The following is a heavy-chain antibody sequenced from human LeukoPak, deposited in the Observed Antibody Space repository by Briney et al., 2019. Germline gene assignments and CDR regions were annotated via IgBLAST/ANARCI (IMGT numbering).Heavy chain of an antibody. Sequence: GGSLRLSCAASGFTFDGYGMSWVRQAPGKGLEWVSGIDWNGANTAYADSVKGRLTISRDNAKNFLYLQMNSLRAEDTALYYCAREYLYQYSGSYYGGGLDPWGQGTLVTVSS. J-gene: IGHJ5*02. CDR3: AREYLYQYSGSYYGGGLDP. CDR1: GFTFDGYG. CDR2: IDWNGANT. D-gene: IGHD1-26*01. V-gene: IGHV3-20*04.